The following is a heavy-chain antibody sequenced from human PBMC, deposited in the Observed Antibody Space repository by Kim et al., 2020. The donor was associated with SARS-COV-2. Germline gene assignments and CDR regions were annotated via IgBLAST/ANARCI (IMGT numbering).Heavy chain of an antibody. CDR2: ISGSGGST. D-gene: IGHD6-19*01. CDR3: AKDQRSGSGWYWAFDI. J-gene: IGHJ3*02. V-gene: IGHV3-23*01. Sequence: GGSLRLSCAASGFTFSSYAMSWVRQAPGKGLEWVSAISGSGGSTYYADSVKGRFTISRDNSKNTLYLQMNSLRAEDTAVYYCAKDQRSGSGWYWAFDIWGQGTMVTVSS. CDR1: GFTFSSYA.